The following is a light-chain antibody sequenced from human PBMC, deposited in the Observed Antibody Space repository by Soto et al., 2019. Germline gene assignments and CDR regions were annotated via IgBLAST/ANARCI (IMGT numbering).Light chain of an antibody. CDR2: DVN. CDR3: GSYAGGNNWV. V-gene: IGLV2-8*01. CDR1: SSDVGAHNY. Sequence: QSALTQPPSASGSPGQSLTISCTGTSSDVGAHNYVSWYQQNPGKAPKLMLYDVNKRPSGVPDRFSGSKSGNTASLTVSGLQAEVGADYYCGSYAGGNNWVFGGGTKVTVL. J-gene: IGLJ3*02.